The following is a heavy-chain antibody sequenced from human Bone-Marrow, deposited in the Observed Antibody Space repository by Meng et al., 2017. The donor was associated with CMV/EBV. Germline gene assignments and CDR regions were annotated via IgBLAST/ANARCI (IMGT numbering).Heavy chain of an antibody. CDR2: ISYDGSNK. Sequence: GESLKISCAASGFTFGSYAMHWVRQAPGKGLEWVAVISYDGSNKYYADSVKGRFTISRDNSKNTLYLQMNSLRAEDTAVYYCARVMGPCSSSTSCYTISLGYYGMDVWGQGNTVNVAS. V-gene: IGHV3-30*04. D-gene: IGHD2-2*02. CDR1: GFTFGSYA. J-gene: IGHJ6*02. CDR3: ARVMGPCSSSTSCYTISLGYYGMDV.